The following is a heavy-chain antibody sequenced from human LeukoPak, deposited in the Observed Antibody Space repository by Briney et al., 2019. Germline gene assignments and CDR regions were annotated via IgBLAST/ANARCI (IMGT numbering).Heavy chain of an antibody. CDR3: AKAQEDIVVVIAATAVSDY. CDR2: ISGSGFTT. CDR1: GFTFSSYG. D-gene: IGHD2-15*01. V-gene: IGHV3-23*01. J-gene: IGHJ4*02. Sequence: GGSLRLSCAASGFTFSSYGMNWVRQAPGKGLEWVSTISGSGFTTYYADSVKGRFTISRDNSKNTLYLQMNSLRAEDTAVYYCAKAQEDIVVVIAATAVSDYWGQGTLVTVSS.